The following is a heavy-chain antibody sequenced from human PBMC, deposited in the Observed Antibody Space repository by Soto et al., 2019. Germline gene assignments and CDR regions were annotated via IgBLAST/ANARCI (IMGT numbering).Heavy chain of an antibody. CDR3: ARDENFDWLLHYDAFDI. Sequence: PGGSLGISCAACGFTFSSYGMHWVRKAPGKGLEWVAVIWYDGSNKYYADSVKGRFTISRDNSKNTLYLQMNSLRAEDTAVYYWARDENFDWLLHYDAFDIWGQGTMVTVSS. D-gene: IGHD3-9*01. CDR1: GFTFSSYG. CDR2: IWYDGSNK. J-gene: IGHJ3*02. V-gene: IGHV3-33*01.